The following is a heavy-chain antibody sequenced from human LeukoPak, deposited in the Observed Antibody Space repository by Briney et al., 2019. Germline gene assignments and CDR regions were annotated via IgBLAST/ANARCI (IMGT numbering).Heavy chain of an antibody. Sequence: GASVKVSCKASGYTFTSYYIHWVRQAPGQGLEWMGIINPRGGRATYAQKFQGRVTMTRDASTSTVYMELRSLRSEDAAVYYCARPRAEHEYDSSGSFDSWGQGTPVIVSA. CDR1: GYTFTSYY. CDR3: ARPRAEHEYDSSGSFDS. D-gene: IGHD3-22*01. J-gene: IGHJ4*02. CDR2: INPRGGRA. V-gene: IGHV1-46*01.